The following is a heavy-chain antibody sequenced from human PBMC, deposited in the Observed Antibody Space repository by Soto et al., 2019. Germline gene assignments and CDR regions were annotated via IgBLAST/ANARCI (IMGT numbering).Heavy chain of an antibody. Sequence: QVQLVESGGGVVQPGRSLRLSCAASGFTFSSYAMHWVRQAPGKGLEWVAVISYDGSNKYYADSVKGRFTISRDNSKNTLYLQMNSLRAEDTAVYYCARENNWNSGTWTYYYYGMDVWGQGTTVTVSS. CDR3: ARENNWNSGTWTYYYYGMDV. D-gene: IGHD1-7*01. V-gene: IGHV3-30-3*01. CDR2: ISYDGSNK. CDR1: GFTFSSYA. J-gene: IGHJ6*02.